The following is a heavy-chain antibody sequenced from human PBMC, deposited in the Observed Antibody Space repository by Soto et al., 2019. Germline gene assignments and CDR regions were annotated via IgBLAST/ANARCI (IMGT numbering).Heavy chain of an antibody. CDR2: IKTDGSTT. J-gene: IGHJ4*02. V-gene: IGHV3-74*01. D-gene: IGHD2-2*01. CDR3: ARGYCSSTSCTSLDY. Sequence: EVQLVESGGGLVQPGGSLRLSCAASGFTFSNSWMHWVRQAPGKGLVWVSRIKTDGSTTIYADSVKGRFTISRDNAKNTLYLQMNSLRTEDTAVYYCARGYCSSTSCTSLDYGGQGTLVTVSS. CDR1: GFTFSNSW.